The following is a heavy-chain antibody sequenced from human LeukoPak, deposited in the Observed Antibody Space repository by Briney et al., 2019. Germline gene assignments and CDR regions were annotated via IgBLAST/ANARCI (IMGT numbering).Heavy chain of an antibody. CDR1: GGSFSGYY. CDR2: NNHSGST. CDR3: ARGPSLYYFDY. J-gene: IGHJ4*02. Sequence: SETLSLTCVVYGGSFSGYYWSWIRQPPGKGLEWIGENNHSGSTNYNPSLKSRVTISVDTSKNQFSLKLSSVTAADTAVYYCARGPSLYYFDYWGQGTLVTVSS. V-gene: IGHV4-34*01.